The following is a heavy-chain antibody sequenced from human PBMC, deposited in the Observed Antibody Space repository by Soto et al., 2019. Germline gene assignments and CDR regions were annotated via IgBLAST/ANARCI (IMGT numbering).Heavy chain of an antibody. CDR2: IIPIFGTA. V-gene: IGHV1-69*13. Sequence: SVKVACKSSVGTLSSYAISSVRQAPGQGLEWMGGIIPIFGTANYAQKFQGRVTITADESTSTAYMELSSLRSEETAVYYCASGRYCTNGVCPPYYYVMDFWGQGTTVTVTS. CDR1: VGTLSSYA. D-gene: IGHD2-8*01. J-gene: IGHJ6*02. CDR3: ASGRYCTNGVCPPYYYVMDF.